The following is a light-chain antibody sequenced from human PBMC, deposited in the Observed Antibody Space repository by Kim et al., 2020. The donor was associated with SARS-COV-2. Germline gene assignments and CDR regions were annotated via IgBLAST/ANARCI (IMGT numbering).Light chain of an antibody. CDR2: DAS. J-gene: IGKJ4*01. CDR1: QSITTY. CDR3: HHRSDWPLT. V-gene: IGKV3-11*01. Sequence: EIVLTQSPAPLSLSPGERATLSCRASQSITTYLAWYQQKPGQAPRLLIYDASNRATGIPARFSGSGSGTDFTLTISSLEREDFAVYYCHHRSDWPLTFGGGTKVDIK.